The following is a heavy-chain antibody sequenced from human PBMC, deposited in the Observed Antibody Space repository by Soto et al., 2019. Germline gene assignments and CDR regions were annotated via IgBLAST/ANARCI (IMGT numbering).Heavy chain of an antibody. CDR3: ARDLTGGPTYCDFWSGYSPVDY. D-gene: IGHD3-3*01. V-gene: IGHV1-46*03. CDR1: GYNFTSYY. CDR2: IDPSGGST. Sequence: QVQLVQSGAEVKKLGASVKVSCKASGYNFTSYYMHWVRQAPGQGLEWVGLIDPSGGSTSYAQKFKGRVTMPRDTSTITVEMDLNGLRSEDTAVYYCARDLTGGPTYCDFWSGYSPVDYWGLGTLGTVSS. J-gene: IGHJ4*02.